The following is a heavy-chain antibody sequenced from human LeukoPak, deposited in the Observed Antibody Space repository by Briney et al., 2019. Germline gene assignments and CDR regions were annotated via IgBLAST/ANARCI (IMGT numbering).Heavy chain of an antibody. V-gene: IGHV1-46*01. J-gene: IGHJ3*02. CDR1: GYSFTSHY. Sequence: GASVKVSCKASGYSFTSHYMHWVRQAPGQGLEWLGLINPSGSSTLYAQKVQGRVTMTTDTSTSTAYMELRSLRSDDTAVYYCARGLQENLAWLTAFSAFDIWGQGTMVTVSS. CDR3: ARGLQENLAWLTAFSAFDI. CDR2: INPSGSST. D-gene: IGHD6-19*01.